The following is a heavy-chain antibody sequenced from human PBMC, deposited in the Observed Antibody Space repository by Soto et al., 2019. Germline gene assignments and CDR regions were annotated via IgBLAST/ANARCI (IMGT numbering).Heavy chain of an antibody. J-gene: IGHJ3*02. CDR1: GYTFTSYA. V-gene: IGHV1-3*01. CDR2: INAGNGNI. D-gene: IGHD6-13*01. Sequence: ASVKVSCKASGYTFTSYAMHWVRQAPGQRLEWMGWINAGNGNIKYSQKFQGRVTITRDTSASTAYMELSSLRSEDTAVYYCARDQGIAAAARGGDAFDIWGQGTMVTVSS. CDR3: ARDQGIAAAARGGDAFDI.